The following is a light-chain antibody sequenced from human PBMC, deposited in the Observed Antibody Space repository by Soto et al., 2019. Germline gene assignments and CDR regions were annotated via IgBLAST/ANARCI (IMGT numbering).Light chain of an antibody. J-gene: IGKJ3*01. CDR2: GAS. V-gene: IGKV3-20*01. Sequence: EIVLTQSPGTLSLSPGERATLSCRASQSVSSSYLAWYQQKHGQAPRLLIYGASSRATGIPDRFSGSGSGTDFTLTISRLEPEDFAVYFCQQYDSSPLFGPGTKVDFK. CDR3: QQYDSSPL. CDR1: QSVSSSY.